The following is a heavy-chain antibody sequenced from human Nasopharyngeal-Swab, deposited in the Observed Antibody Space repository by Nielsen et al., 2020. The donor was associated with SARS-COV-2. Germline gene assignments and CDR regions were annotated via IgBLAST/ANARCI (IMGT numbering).Heavy chain of an antibody. Sequence: WIGQCPGKGLEWVSVIYSGGSTYYADSVKGRFTISRDNSKNTLYLQMNSLRAEDTAVYYCARDLRTTVTGGDYWGQGTLVTVSS. J-gene: IGHJ4*02. V-gene: IGHV3-66*01. D-gene: IGHD4-17*01. CDR2: IYSGGST. CDR3: ARDLRTTVTGGDY.